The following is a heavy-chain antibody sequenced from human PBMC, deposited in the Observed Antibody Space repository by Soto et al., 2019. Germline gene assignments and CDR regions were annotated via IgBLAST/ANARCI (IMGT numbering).Heavy chain of an antibody. Sequence: MSDTWGVSGGSSIGSNWWSWVRQPPGKGLEWIGEIYHSGSTNYNPSLKSRVTISVDKSKNQFSLKLSSVTAADTAVYYCARDWFAPWGQGTPVTVSS. CDR1: GGSSIGSNW. J-gene: IGHJ5*02. CDR2: IYHSGST. CDR3: ARDWFAP. V-gene: IGHV4-4*02.